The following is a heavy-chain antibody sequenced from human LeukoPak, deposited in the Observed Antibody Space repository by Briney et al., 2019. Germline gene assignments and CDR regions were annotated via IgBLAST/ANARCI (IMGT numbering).Heavy chain of an antibody. Sequence: GGSLRLSCAASGFTFSSYSMNWVRQAPGKGLEWVSSISSSSSYIYYADSVKGRFTISRDNAKNSVFLQMNSLRAEDTAVYYCARGYSSGFYQVAEYFQQWGQGTLVTVSS. CDR2: ISSSSSYI. J-gene: IGHJ1*01. D-gene: IGHD6-19*01. CDR1: GFTFSSYS. V-gene: IGHV3-21*01. CDR3: ARGYSSGFYQVAEYFQQ.